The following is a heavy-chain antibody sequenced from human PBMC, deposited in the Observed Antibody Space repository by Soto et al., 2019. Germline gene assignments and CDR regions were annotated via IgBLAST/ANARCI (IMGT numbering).Heavy chain of an antibody. CDR2: ISGGAGDS. CDR1: GFAFSDYA. D-gene: IGHD3-10*01. V-gene: IGHV3-23*01. J-gene: IGHJ4*02. CDR3: AKSSRITLVRGVTDY. Sequence: GGSLRLSCAASGFAFSDYAMNWVRQAPGKGLEWVSAISGGAGDSYYADSVKGRFTISRDNSKNTLYLQMKSLRAEDTAIYYCAKSSRITLVRGVTDYWGQGTLVTVSS.